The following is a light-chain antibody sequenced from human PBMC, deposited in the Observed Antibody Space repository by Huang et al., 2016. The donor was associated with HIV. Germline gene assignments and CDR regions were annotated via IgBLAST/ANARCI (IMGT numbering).Light chain of an antibody. V-gene: IGKV3-20*01. J-gene: IGKJ1*01. CDR2: GAS. CDR1: QSVSSSY. CDR3: QQYGSSSWT. Sequence: EIVLTQAPGTLSLSPGERATLSCRASQSVSSSYLAWYQQKPGQAPRLLIHGASSRATCIPDRFSGSGSGTDFTLTISRLEPEDFAIYYCQQYGSSSWTFGQGTKVEIK.